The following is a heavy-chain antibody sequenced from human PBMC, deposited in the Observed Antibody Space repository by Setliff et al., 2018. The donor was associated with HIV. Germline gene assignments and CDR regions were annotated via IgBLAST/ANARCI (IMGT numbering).Heavy chain of an antibody. CDR1: GFSLSNGKMG. Sequence: GSGPTLVNPTETLTLTCTVSGFSLSNGKMGVSWIRQPPGKALEWLAHIFSNTEISYSTSLKSRLTITKDTSKNQVVLTMTNMDPVDTATYYCAHNPYYDSSGYYKDYFDYWGQGTLVTVSS. D-gene: IGHD3-22*01. CDR2: IFSNTEI. V-gene: IGHV2-26*01. J-gene: IGHJ4*02. CDR3: AHNPYYDSSGYYKDYFDY.